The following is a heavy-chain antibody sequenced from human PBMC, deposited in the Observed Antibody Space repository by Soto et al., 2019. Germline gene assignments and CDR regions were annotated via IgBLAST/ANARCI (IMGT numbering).Heavy chain of an antibody. V-gene: IGHV1-18*01. CDR1: GYTFTSYS. CDR3: ARDGVAVTRGISGY. J-gene: IGHJ4*02. CDR2: INVYNGNI. Sequence: QVQLVQSGAEVKKPGASVKVSCKASGYTFTSYSISWVRQAPGQGLEWMGWINVYNGNIKFAQKFQGRVTMTTDTATSTVYMERRSLTSDDTAVYFCARDGVAVTRGISGYWGQGTLVTASS. D-gene: IGHD4-4*01.